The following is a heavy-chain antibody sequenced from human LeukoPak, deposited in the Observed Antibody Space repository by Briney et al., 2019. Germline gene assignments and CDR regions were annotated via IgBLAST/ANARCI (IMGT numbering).Heavy chain of an antibody. Sequence: PGRSLRLSCAASGFTFSSYGMHWVRQAPGKGLEWVAVIWYDGSNKYYADSVKGRFTISRDNSKNTLYLQMNSLRAEDTAVYYCARDRWFGESRYFDYWGQGTLVTVSS. V-gene: IGHV3-33*01. CDR2: IWYDGSNK. CDR1: GFTFSSYG. CDR3: ARDRWFGESRYFDY. J-gene: IGHJ4*02. D-gene: IGHD3-10*01.